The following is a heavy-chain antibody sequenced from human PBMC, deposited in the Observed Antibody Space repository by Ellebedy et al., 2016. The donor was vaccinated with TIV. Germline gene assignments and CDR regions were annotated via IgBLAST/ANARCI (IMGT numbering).Heavy chain of an antibody. V-gene: IGHV4-39*07. CDR2: IYYSGST. CDR1: GGSISSSSYY. J-gene: IGHJ4*02. CDR3: ARIRITGFGELFDY. D-gene: IGHD3-10*01. Sequence: MPSETLSLTCTVSGGSISSSSYYRGWIRQPPGKGLQWIGSIYYSGSTYYNPSLKSRVTISVDTSKNQFSLKLSSVTAADTAVYYCARIRITGFGELFDYWGQGTLVTVSS.